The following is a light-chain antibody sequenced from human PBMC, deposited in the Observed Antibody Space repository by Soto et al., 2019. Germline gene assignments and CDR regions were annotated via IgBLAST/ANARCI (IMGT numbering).Light chain of an antibody. CDR2: AAS. CDR3: QQYDSSLYT. V-gene: IGKV3-20*01. J-gene: IGKJ2*01. Sequence: EIVLTQSPGTLSLSPGERATLSCRASQSVSSSYLAWYQQKPGQAPRLLIYAASSRDTGIPDRFSGSGSGTDFTLTISRLEPEDFAVYYCQQYDSSLYTFGQGTKLEIK. CDR1: QSVSSSY.